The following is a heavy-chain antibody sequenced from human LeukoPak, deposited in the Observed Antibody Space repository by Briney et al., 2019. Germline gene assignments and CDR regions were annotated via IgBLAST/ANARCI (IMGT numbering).Heavy chain of an antibody. CDR3: SRENGAFSPFGY. CDR1: GGSISNTNW. Sequence: SETLSLTCGVSGGSISNTNWWSWVRQPPGQDLEWIGEISLSGLTNYNPSLKSRVTVSLDKSKNHLSLNLTSVTAADTAVYYCSRENGAFSPFGYWGQGTLVTVPS. D-gene: IGHD2-8*01. V-gene: IGHV4-4*02. CDR2: ISLSGLT. J-gene: IGHJ4*02.